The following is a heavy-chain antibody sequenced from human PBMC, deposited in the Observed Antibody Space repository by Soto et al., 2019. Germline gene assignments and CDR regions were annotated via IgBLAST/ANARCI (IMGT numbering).Heavy chain of an antibody. CDR3: ARAQGIGATICWFDP. J-gene: IGHJ5*02. CDR1: GGSISSGDYY. CDR2: IYYSGST. Sequence: SETLSLTCTVSGGSISSGDYYWSWIRQPPGKGLEWIGYIYYSGSTYYNPSLKSRVTISVDTSKNQFSLKLSSVTAADTAVYYCARAQGIGATICWFDPWGQGTLVTVSS. V-gene: IGHV4-30-4*01. D-gene: IGHD5-12*01.